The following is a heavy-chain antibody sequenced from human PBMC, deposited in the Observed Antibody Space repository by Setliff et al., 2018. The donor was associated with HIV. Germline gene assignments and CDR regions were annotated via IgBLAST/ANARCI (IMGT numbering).Heavy chain of an antibody. J-gene: IGHJ3*02. D-gene: IGHD5-18*01. V-gene: IGHV4-39*01. Sequence: YMAWVRQAPGKGLEWIGTIYYNGNTFYDPSLKSRVTISIDMSKNQFSLKLTSVAAADTAVYYCAKRPGYGYPFHIWGQGTMVTVSS. CDR3: AKRPGYGYPFHI. CDR1: Y. CDR2: IYYNGNT.